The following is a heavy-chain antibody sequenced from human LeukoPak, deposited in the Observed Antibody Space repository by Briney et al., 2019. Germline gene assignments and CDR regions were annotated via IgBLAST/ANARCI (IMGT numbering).Heavy chain of an antibody. CDR1: GGSISSYF. Sequence: ASETLSLTCTVSGGSISSYFWSWIRQPPGKGLEWIGSIYHSGSTYYNPSLKSRVTISVDTSKNQFSLKLSSVTAADTAVYYCARRIWMGYYYDSSGYGGAFDIWGQGTMVTVSS. J-gene: IGHJ3*02. CDR3: ARRIWMGYYYDSSGYGGAFDI. CDR2: IYHSGST. V-gene: IGHV4-59*08. D-gene: IGHD3-22*01.